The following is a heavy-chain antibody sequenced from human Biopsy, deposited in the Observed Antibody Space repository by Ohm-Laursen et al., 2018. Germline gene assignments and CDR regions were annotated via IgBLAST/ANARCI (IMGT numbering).Heavy chain of an antibody. D-gene: IGHD2-21*01. J-gene: IGHJ4*02. CDR1: GYSFNNYG. CDR3: ARVALPLYLDN. CDR2: ISGYNGNT. V-gene: IGHV1-18*01. Sequence: ASVQVSCKASGYSFNNYGINCVRQPPGQGLEWLGRISGYNGNTKYAQKLKGRVTMTTDTSTSAVYMEVRSLRSDDTAVYYCARVALPLYLDNWGQGTRVTVSS.